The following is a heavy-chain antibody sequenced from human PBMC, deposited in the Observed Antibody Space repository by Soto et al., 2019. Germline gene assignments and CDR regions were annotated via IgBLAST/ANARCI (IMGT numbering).Heavy chain of an antibody. V-gene: IGHV3-7*01. D-gene: IGHD2-15*01. CDR1: GFTFGDYA. Sequence: GGSLRLSCTASGFTFGDYAMSWFRQAPGKGLEWVANIKQDGSEKYYVDSVKGRFTISRDNAKNSLYLQMNSLRAEDTAVYYCARVRDCSGGSCYSNYYYYMDVWGKGTTVTVSS. CDR3: ARVRDCSGGSCYSNYYYYMDV. CDR2: IKQDGSEK. J-gene: IGHJ6*03.